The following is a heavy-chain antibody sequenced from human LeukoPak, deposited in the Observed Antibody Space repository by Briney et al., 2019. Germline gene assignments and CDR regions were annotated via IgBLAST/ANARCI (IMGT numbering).Heavy chain of an antibody. V-gene: IGHV4-59*01. CDR3: ARESVAAEANYFDY. Sequence: SETLSLTCTVSGGSISSYYWSWIRQPPGKGLEWIGYIYYSGSTNYNPSLKSRVTISVDTSKNQFSLKLSSATAADTAVYYCARESVAAEANYFDYWGQGTLVTVSS. CDR1: GGSISSYY. D-gene: IGHD2-15*01. CDR2: IYYSGST. J-gene: IGHJ4*02.